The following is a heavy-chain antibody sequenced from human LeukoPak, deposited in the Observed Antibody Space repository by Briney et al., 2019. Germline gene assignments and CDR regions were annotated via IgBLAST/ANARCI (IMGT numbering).Heavy chain of an antibody. CDR1: GFTFSLYS. D-gene: IGHD3-3*01. CDR2: ISGSSSSI. Sequence: TGGSLRLSCAASGFTFSLYSMNWVRQAPGKGLEWLSYISGSSSSIYYADSVRGRFTISRDNAKNSLYLQMNSLRAEDTAVYYCARANYDFWSARYYYYMDVWGKGTTVTVSS. J-gene: IGHJ6*03. V-gene: IGHV3-48*01. CDR3: ARANYDFWSARYYYYMDV.